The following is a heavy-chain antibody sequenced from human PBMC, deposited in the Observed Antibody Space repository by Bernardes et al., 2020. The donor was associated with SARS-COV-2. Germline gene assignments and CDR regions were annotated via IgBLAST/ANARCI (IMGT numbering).Heavy chain of an antibody. V-gene: IGHV4-4*02. CDR2: IYYDGTT. Sequence: SETLSLTCTVSGASIISSDWWTWARQPAGKGLEWIGEIYYDGTTNYNPSLKSRVSISLDKSNNQVFLRLASVTAADTAVYFCGGTVSANYGMDLWGHGTTVTVSS. CDR3: GGTVSANYGMDL. D-gene: IGHD3-16*01. CDR1: GASIISSDW. J-gene: IGHJ6*02.